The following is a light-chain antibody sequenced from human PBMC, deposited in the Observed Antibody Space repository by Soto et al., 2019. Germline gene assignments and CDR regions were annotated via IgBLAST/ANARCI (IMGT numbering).Light chain of an antibody. CDR2: YDR. CDR1: DIGSKS. J-gene: IGLJ2*01. V-gene: IGLV3-21*04. Sequence: SSELAQPPSVSVAPGKTATITCGGTDIGSKSAHWYQQKPGQAPVLVIPYDRDRPSGIPGRFSGSNSGHTATLTISSVEAGDEADYYCQVYDSSSDLVVFGGGTKLTVL. CDR3: QVYDSSSDLVV.